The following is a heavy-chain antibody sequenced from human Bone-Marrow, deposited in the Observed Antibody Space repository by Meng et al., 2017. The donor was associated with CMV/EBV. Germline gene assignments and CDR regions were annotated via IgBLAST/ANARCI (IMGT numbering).Heavy chain of an antibody. CDR2: INPNSGGT. Sequence: ASVKVSCKASGYTFTGYYMHWVRQAPGQGLEWMGWINPNSGGTNYAQKFQGRVTMTTDTSTSTAYMELRSLRSDDTAVYYCARDPPGGYCSSTSCYNFSYYYGMDFWGQGTTVTVSS. J-gene: IGHJ6*02. CDR3: ARDPPGGYCSSTSCYNFSYYYGMDF. V-gene: IGHV1-2*02. CDR1: GYTFTGYY. D-gene: IGHD2-2*02.